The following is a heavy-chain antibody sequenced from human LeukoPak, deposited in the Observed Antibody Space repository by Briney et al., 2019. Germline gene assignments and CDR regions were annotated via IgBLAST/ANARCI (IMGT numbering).Heavy chain of an antibody. Sequence: SETLSLTCAVYGGSFSGYYWSWIRQPPGKGLEWIGEINHSGSTNYNPSLKSRVTISVDTSKNQFSLKLSSVTAADTAAYYCALYSAPRGWFDPWGQGTLVTVSS. CDR1: GGSFSGYY. CDR2: INHSGST. J-gene: IGHJ5*02. V-gene: IGHV4-34*01. D-gene: IGHD4-11*01. CDR3: ALYSAPRGWFDP.